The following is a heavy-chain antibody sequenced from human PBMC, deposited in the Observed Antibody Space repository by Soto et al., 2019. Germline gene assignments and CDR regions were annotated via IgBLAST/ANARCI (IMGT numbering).Heavy chain of an antibody. V-gene: IGHV3-33*08. D-gene: IGHD3-9*01. CDR2: IWADGSRQ. Sequence: QVQLVESGGGVIQPGKSLRLSCSASGFAFSTYGMHWVRQAPGKGLEWVAVIWADGSRQFYGDSVKGRFTISRDTSKNTVYLQMNSLRVDDTAVYSCVGGTGYWGRSDYWGQGTLVTVSS. CDR3: VGGTGYWGRSDY. J-gene: IGHJ4*02. CDR1: GFAFSTYG.